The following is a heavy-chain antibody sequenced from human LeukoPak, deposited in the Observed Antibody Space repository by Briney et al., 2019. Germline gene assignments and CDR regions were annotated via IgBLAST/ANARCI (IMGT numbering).Heavy chain of an antibody. CDR1: GFTFSSHA. J-gene: IGHJ4*02. V-gene: IGHV3-23*01. Sequence: PGGSLRLSCVGSGFTFSSHAMSWVRQAPEKGLEWVSGIYESGQTTHYADFVKGRFSISRDNSKNTLYLQMDSLRGEDTAIYYCAKDYRIGYSDHFDYWGQGALVTVSS. CDR3: AKDYRIGYSDHFDY. CDR2: IYESGQTT. D-gene: IGHD2-21*01.